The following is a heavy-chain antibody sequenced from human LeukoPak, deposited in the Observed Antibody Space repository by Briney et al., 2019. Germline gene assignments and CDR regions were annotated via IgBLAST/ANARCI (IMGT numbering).Heavy chain of an antibody. J-gene: IGHJ4*02. CDR2: ISYDGSNQ. D-gene: IGHD3-22*01. V-gene: IGHV3-30*18. CDR3: AKDNYYDTSAFVDY. CDR1: GFTFSSYG. Sequence: PGGSLRLSCAASGFTFSSYGMHWVRQAPGKGLEWVAAISYDGSNQYYADSVKGRFTISRDNSKNTLYLQMNSLRAEDTAVYYCAKDNYYDTSAFVDYWGQGTLVTVSS.